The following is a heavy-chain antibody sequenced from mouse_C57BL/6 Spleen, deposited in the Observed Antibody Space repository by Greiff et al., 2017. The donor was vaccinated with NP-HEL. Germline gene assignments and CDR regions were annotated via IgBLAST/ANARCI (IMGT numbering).Heavy chain of an antibody. CDR2: INPNNGGT. CDR3: ARSNYSNFLYYFDY. Sequence: VQLKESGPELVKPGASVKIPCKASGYTFTDYNMDWVKQSHGKSLEWIGDINPNNGGTIYNQKFKGKATLTVDKSSSTAYMELRSLTSEDTAVYYCARSNYSNFLYYFDYWGQGTTLTVSS. D-gene: IGHD2-5*01. CDR1: GYTFTDYN. V-gene: IGHV1-18*01. J-gene: IGHJ2*01.